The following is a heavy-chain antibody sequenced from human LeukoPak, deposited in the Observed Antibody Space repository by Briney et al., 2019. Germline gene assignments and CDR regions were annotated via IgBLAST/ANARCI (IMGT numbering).Heavy chain of an antibody. J-gene: IGHJ4*02. Sequence: SETLSLTCTVSGGSISSSSYYWGWIRQPPGTGLEWIGSIYYSGSTYYNPSLKSRVTISVDTSKNRFSLKLSSVTAADTAVYYCAREPDSSGYSFDYWGQGTLVTVSS. D-gene: IGHD3-22*01. V-gene: IGHV4-39*07. CDR3: AREPDSSGYSFDY. CDR2: IYYSGST. CDR1: GGSISSSSYY.